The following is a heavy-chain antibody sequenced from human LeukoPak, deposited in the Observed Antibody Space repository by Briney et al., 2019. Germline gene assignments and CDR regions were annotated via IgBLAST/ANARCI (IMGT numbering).Heavy chain of an antibody. CDR1: GYTFTGYY. CDR2: INPNSGGT. CDR3: AATYGDHHDINFDY. J-gene: IGHJ4*02. V-gene: IGHV1-2*02. Sequence: GASVKVSCKASGYTFTGYYMHWVRQAPGQGLEWMGWINPNSGGTNYAQKFQGRVTMTRDTSISTAYMELSRLRSDDTAVYYCAATYGDHHDINFDYWGQGTLVTVSS. D-gene: IGHD4-17*01.